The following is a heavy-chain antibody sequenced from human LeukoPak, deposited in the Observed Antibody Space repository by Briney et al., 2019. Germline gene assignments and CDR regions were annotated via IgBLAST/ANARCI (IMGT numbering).Heavy chain of an antibody. Sequence: SETLSLACTVSSGSISSYYWSWIRQPPGKGLEWIGYVHYSGSTNYNPPLKSRVTISVDTSKNQFSLKLSSVTAADTAVYYCARHKYDSGSAGAFDLWGRETMVTVSS. CDR3: ARHKYDSGSAGAFDL. V-gene: IGHV4-59*08. CDR1: SGSISSYY. CDR2: VHYSGST. J-gene: IGHJ3*01. D-gene: IGHD3-10*01.